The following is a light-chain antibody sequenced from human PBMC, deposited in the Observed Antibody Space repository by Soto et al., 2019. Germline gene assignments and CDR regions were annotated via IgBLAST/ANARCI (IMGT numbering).Light chain of an antibody. CDR2: WAS. CDR3: HQYYSTPSRT. Sequence: DIVMTQSPDSLAVSLGERATINCKSSQNLLYSSNNKNYLAWYQQKPGQPPKLLIYWASTREAGVPDRFSGSGSETDFTLTISSRQAEDVAVYYGHQYYSTPSRTFGGGTRVEIK. V-gene: IGKV4-1*01. CDR1: QNLLYSSNNKNY. J-gene: IGKJ4*01.